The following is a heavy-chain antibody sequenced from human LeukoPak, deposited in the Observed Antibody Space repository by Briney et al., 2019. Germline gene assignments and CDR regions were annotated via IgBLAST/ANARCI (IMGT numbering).Heavy chain of an antibody. Sequence: GASVKVSCKASGYTFTGYYMHWVRQAPGQGLEWMGWINPNSGGTNYAQKFQGRVTMTRDTSISTAYMELSRLRSDDTAVYYCARADDSSGYYPAGAFDIWGQGTMVTVCS. CDR3: ARADDSSGYYPAGAFDI. D-gene: IGHD3-22*01. CDR2: INPNSGGT. J-gene: IGHJ3*02. V-gene: IGHV1-2*02. CDR1: GYTFTGYY.